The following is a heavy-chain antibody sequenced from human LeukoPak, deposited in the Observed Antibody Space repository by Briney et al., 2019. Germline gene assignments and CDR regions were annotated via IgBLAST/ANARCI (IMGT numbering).Heavy chain of an antibody. CDR1: SGSISSDNYY. J-gene: IGHJ4*02. D-gene: IGHD2-2*01. CDR3: ATHWGFCSSKSCYEDY. V-gene: IGHV4-30-2*01. CDR2: IYHSGST. Sequence: SQTLSLTCTVSSGSISSDNYYWNWIRQPPGKGLEWIGYIYHSGSTYYNPSLKSRVTISVDRSKNQFSLKLNSVTAADTAVYYCATHWGFCSSKSCYEDYWGQGTLVTVSS.